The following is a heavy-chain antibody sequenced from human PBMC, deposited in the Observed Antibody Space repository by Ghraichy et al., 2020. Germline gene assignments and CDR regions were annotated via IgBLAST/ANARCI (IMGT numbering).Heavy chain of an antibody. Sequence: GGSLRLSCAASGFTFSSYSMNWVRQAPGKGLEWVSSIRSSSSYIYYADSVKGRFTISRDNAKNSLYLQMNSLRAEDTAVYYCARYSYGVGRADVDYWGQGTLVTVSS. J-gene: IGHJ4*02. CDR1: GFTFSSYS. V-gene: IGHV3-21*01. CDR2: IRSSSSYI. D-gene: IGHD5-18*01. CDR3: ARYSYGVGRADVDY.